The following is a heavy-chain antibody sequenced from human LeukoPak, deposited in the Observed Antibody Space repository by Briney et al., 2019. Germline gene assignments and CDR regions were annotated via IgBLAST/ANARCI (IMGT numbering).Heavy chain of an antibody. D-gene: IGHD2-21*02. CDR2: INHSGST. V-gene: IGHV4-34*01. CDR1: GGSFSGYY. J-gene: IGHJ4*02. CDR3: AGARGDGDYFDY. Sequence: SETLSLTCAVYGGSFSGYYWSWIRQPPGKGLEWIGEINHSGSTNYNPSLKSRVTISVDTSKNQFSLKLSSVTAADTAVYYCAGARGDGDYFDYWGQGTLVTVSS.